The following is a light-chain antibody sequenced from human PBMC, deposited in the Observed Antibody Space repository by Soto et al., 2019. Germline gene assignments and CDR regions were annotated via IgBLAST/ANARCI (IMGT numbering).Light chain of an antibody. V-gene: IGKV1-13*02. CDR3: QQFNSYPIT. J-gene: IGKJ5*01. CDR1: QGVRGA. CDR2: DVS. Sequence: AIQLTQSPSSLSASVGDRVTITCRASQGVRGALAWYQQKPGKAPKILIYDVSVLESGVPTRFSGSGSGTDFTLTITSLQPVDFATHYCQQFNSYPITFGQGTHWRL.